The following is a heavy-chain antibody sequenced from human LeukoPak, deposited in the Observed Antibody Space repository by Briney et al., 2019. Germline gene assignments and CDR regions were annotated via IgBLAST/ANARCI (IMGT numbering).Heavy chain of an antibody. J-gene: IGHJ6*02. V-gene: IGHV3-11*06. CDR2: ISSSSSYT. Sequence: GGSLRLSCAASGFTFSDHYMSWIRQAPGKGLEWVSYISSSSSYTNYADSVKGRFTISRDNAKNSLYLQMNSLRAEDTAVYYCARDLRSTSATDSDYYGMDVWGQGTTVTVSS. D-gene: IGHD2-2*01. CDR3: ARDLRSTSATDSDYYGMDV. CDR1: GFTFSDHY.